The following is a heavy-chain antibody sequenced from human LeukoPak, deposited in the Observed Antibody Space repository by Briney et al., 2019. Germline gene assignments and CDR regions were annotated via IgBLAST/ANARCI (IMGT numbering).Heavy chain of an antibody. D-gene: IGHD4-17*01. CDR3: AKFSTVTTWDYFDY. J-gene: IGHJ4*02. CDR1: GFTVSSNY. Sequence: GGSLRLSCAASGFTVSSNYMSWVRQAPGKGLEWVSVIYSGGSTYYADSVKGRFTISRDNSKNTLYLQMNSLRAEDTAVYYCAKFSTVTTWDYFDYWGQGTLVTVSS. V-gene: IGHV3-53*01. CDR2: IYSGGST.